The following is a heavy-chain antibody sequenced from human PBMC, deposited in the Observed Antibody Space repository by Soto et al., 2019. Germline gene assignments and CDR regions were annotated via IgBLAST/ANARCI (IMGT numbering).Heavy chain of an antibody. CDR1: GFSLSTSGMC. J-gene: IGHJ6*02. CDR3: DRTLKKQADYYYGMDV. D-gene: IGHD2-15*01. CDR2: IDWDDDK. Sequence: SGPTLVNPTQTLTLTCTFSGFSLSTSGMCVSWIRQPPGKALEWLALIDWDDDKYYSTSLKTRLTISKDTSKNQVVLTMTNMDPVDTATYYCDRTLKKQADYYYGMDVWGQGTTVTVSS. V-gene: IGHV2-70*01.